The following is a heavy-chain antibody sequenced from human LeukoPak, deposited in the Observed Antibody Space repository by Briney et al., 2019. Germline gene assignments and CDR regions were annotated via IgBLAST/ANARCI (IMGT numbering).Heavy chain of an antibody. D-gene: IGHD2-2*01. J-gene: IGHJ4*02. V-gene: IGHV3-48*03. CDR2: ISSSGSTI. Sequence: GGSLRLSCAASGFTFSSYEMNWVRQAPGKGLEWVSYISSSGSTIYYADSVKGRFTISRDNAKNSLYLQMNSLRAEDTAVYYCARESLYYCSSTSCYYDYWGQGTLVTVSS. CDR3: ARESLYYCSSTSCYYDY. CDR1: GFTFSSYE.